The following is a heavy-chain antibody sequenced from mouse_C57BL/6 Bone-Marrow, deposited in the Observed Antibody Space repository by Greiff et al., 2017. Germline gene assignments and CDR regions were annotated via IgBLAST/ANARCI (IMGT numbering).Heavy chain of an antibody. CDR2: IDPENGDT. D-gene: IGHD4-1*01. J-gene: IGHJ4*01. Sequence: EVQLQQSGAELVRPGASVKLSCTASGFNIKDDYMHWVKQRPEQGLEWIGWIDPENGDTEYASKFQGKATITADTSSNTAYLQLSSLTSEDAAVYYCTPRTGTHAMDYWGQGTSVTVSS. CDR1: GFNIKDDY. CDR3: TPRTGTHAMDY. V-gene: IGHV14-4*01.